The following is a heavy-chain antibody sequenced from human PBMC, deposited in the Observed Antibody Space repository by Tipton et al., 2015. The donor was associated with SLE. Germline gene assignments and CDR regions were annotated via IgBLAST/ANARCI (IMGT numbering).Heavy chain of an antibody. CDR1: GGATSSTIYY. J-gene: IGHJ4*02. Sequence: TLSLTCAVSGGATSSTIYYCGWSRQPPGQVLDWVVSFYYSGRTYYNPSLKSRVTISVDTSKNQFSLKLSSVTAADTAVYYCATQREDYDSSEYSFDFWGQATLVTVSS. CDR2: FYYSGRT. V-gene: IGHV4-39*01. CDR3: ATQREDYDSSEYSFDF. D-gene: IGHD3-22*01.